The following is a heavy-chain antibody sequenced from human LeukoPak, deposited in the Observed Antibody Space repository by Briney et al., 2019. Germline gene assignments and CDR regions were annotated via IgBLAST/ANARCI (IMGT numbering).Heavy chain of an antibody. CDR2: ISYDGSNK. J-gene: IGHJ2*01. D-gene: IGHD2-15*01. V-gene: IGHV3-30*18. CDR3: AKKGCSGGSCYGGLDL. CDR1: GFTFSSYG. Sequence: GRSLRLSCAASGFTFSSYGMHWVRQAPGKGLEWVAVISYDGSNKYYADSVKGRFTISRDNSKNTLYLQMNSLRAGDTAVYYCAKKGCSGGSCYGGLDLWGRGTLVTVSS.